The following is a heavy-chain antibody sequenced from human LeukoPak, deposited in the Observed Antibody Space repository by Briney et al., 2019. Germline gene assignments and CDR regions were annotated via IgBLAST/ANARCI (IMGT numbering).Heavy chain of an antibody. CDR3: ARGQSGTRGWYTVDY. V-gene: IGHV3-23*01. Sequence: GGSLRLSCAASGFTFSTYAITWVRQGPGKGLEWVSAIRPDGDRTYYTDSVRGRFTISRDNSKGTVYLQINSLRVEDTAVYYCARGQSGTRGWYTVDYWGQGTLVTVSS. D-gene: IGHD6-19*01. CDR1: GFTFSTYA. J-gene: IGHJ4*02. CDR2: IRPDGDRT.